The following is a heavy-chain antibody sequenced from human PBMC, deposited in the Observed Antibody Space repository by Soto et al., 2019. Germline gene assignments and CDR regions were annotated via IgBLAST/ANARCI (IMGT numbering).Heavy chain of an antibody. Sequence: QVQLVESGGGVVQPGRSLRLSCAASGFTFSSYVMHWVRQAPGKGLEWVAVIWYDGSDKYYADSVKGRFTISRDNSKNSLDLQMNSLRAEDTAVYYCARSVDTAMADAFDIWGQGTMVTVSS. CDR1: GFTFSSYV. J-gene: IGHJ3*02. CDR3: ARSVDTAMADAFDI. V-gene: IGHV3-33*01. CDR2: IWYDGSDK. D-gene: IGHD5-18*01.